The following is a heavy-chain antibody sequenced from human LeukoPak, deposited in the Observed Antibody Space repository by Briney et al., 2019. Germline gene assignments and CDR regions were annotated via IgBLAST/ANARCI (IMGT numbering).Heavy chain of an antibody. CDR3: ARRNYYDSTGYFDS. J-gene: IGHJ4*02. V-gene: IGHV4-34*01. Sequence: SETLSLTCAVYGGSFSGYYWSWIRQPPGKGLEWIGEIYQSGATNYNPFLKSRVTISLDKSKNQFSLKVTSVTAADTAVYYCARRNYYDSTGYFDSWGQGTLVTASS. CDR2: IYQSGAT. CDR1: GGSFSGYY. D-gene: IGHD3-22*01.